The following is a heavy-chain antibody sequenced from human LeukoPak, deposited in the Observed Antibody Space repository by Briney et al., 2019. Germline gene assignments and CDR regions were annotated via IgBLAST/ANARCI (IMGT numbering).Heavy chain of an antibody. J-gene: IGHJ4*02. Sequence: PGGSLRLSCGGSGFNFNNAWMTWVRQAPGKGLERVGRIRSTTDGGTTDYDAPVKGRFTISRDDSINTVFLEMNSLKTEDTGVYYCTTGPAAAGVDYRGQGTLVTVSS. CDR2: IRSTTDGGTT. D-gene: IGHD6-13*01. V-gene: IGHV3-15*01. CDR3: TTGPAAAGVDY. CDR1: GFNFNNAW.